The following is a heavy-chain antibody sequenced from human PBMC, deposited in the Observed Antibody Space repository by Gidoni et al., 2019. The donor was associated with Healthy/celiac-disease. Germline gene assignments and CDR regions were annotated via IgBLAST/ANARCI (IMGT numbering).Heavy chain of an antibody. CDR1: GPSFLGYY. Sequence: QVQLQQWGAGLLKPSETLYLTCAMSGPSFLGYYWSWIRQSPGRGLEWIAEITHTGSTNYKPSLRSRVTISVDASKNQFSLQLRSVTAADTAVYYWARGRYHDSSGFPYWGQGTLVTVSS. J-gene: IGHJ4*02. D-gene: IGHD3-22*01. CDR3: ARGRYHDSSGFPY. CDR2: ITHTGST. V-gene: IGHV4-34*01.